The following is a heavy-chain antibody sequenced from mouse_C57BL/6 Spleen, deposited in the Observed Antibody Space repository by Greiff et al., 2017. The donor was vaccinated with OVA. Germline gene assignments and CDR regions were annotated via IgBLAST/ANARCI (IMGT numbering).Heavy chain of an antibody. CDR3: ARSYGSTFFDY. D-gene: IGHD1-1*01. CDR1: GYAFSSYW. Sequence: VQLQQSGAELVKPGASVKISCKASGYAFSSYWMNWVKQRPGKGLEWIGQIYPGDGDTNYNGKFKGKATLTADKSASTAYMQLSSLTPLDSAVFFCARSYGSTFFDYWGQGTTLTVSS. J-gene: IGHJ2*01. V-gene: IGHV1-80*01. CDR2: IYPGDGDT.